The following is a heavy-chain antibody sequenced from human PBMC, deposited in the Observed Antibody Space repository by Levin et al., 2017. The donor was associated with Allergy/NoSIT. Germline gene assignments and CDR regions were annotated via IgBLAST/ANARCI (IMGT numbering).Heavy chain of an antibody. D-gene: IGHD3-9*01. J-gene: IGHJ3*02. CDR1: GGSISSSSYY. CDR2: IYYNGNT. Sequence: SETLSLTCTVSGGSISSSSYYWGWIRQPPGQGLEWIGNIYYNGNTYYNPSLKSRVTIFVDTSKNRFSLKLSSVTAADTAVYYCARSTIVWPDDTFDMWGQGTMVTVSS. CDR3: ARSTIVWPDDTFDM. V-gene: IGHV4-39*01.